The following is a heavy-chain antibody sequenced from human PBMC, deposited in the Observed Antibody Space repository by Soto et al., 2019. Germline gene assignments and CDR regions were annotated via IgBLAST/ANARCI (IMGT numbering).Heavy chain of an antibody. CDR2: ISAYNGNT. Sequence: ASVKVSCKASGYTFTSYGISWVRQAPGQGLEWKGWISAYNGNTNYAQKLQGRVTMTTDTSTSTAYMELRSLRSDDTAVYYCARGGVVVPATGDWFDPWGQGTLVTVSS. J-gene: IGHJ5*02. CDR3: ARGGVVVPATGDWFDP. D-gene: IGHD2-2*01. CDR1: GYTFTSYG. V-gene: IGHV1-18*01.